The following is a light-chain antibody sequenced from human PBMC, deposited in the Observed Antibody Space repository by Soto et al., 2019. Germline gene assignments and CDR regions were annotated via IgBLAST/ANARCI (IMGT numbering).Light chain of an antibody. CDR3: SSYAGSNNYV. Sequence: QSALTQPPSASGSPGQSVTISCIGTSSDVGGYNYVSWYQQHPGKAPKLMIYEVSRRPSGVPDRFSGSKSGNTASLTVSGLKAEDEADYYCSSYAGSNNYVFGTGTKVTVL. J-gene: IGLJ1*01. CDR1: SSDVGGYNY. V-gene: IGLV2-8*01. CDR2: EVS.